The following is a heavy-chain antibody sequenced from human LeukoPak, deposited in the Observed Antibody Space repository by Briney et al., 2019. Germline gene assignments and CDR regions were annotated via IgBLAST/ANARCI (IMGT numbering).Heavy chain of an antibody. J-gene: IGHJ6*03. CDR2: ISSSGSTI. CDR3: ARVPRSYYYYYYMDV. CDR1: GFTFSDYY. V-gene: IGHV3-11*01. Sequence: GGSLRLSCAASGFTFSDYYMSWIRQAPGKGLAWVSYISSSGSTIYYADSVKGRFTISRDNAKNSLYLQMNSLRAEDTAVYYCARVPRSYYYYYYMDVWGKGTTVTVSS.